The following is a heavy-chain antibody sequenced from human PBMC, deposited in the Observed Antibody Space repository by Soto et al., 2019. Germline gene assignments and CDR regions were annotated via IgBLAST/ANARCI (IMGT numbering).Heavy chain of an antibody. J-gene: IGHJ4*02. CDR2: IYDTESA. V-gene: IGHV4-31*03. Sequence: PSETLSLTCSVSGESISSGCYYWSWIRHLPGKGLEWIGYIYDTESAYYNPSLKSRVSISMDTSENHFAMRLTSVTAADSAVYYCARASSSSSAADYWGQGLQVTV. D-gene: IGHD6-6*01. CDR3: ARASSSSSAADY. CDR1: GESISSGCYY.